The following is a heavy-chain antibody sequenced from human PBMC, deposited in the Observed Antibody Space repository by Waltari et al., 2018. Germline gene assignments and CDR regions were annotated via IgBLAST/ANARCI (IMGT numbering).Heavy chain of an antibody. V-gene: IGHV3-30*02. CDR3: AKDGSWGFTN. J-gene: IGHJ4*02. CDR1: GFTFRNYG. D-gene: IGHD1-26*01. Sequence: QVQLVESGGGVVQPGGSLRLSCAASGFTFRNYGMHWVCQAPGKGLEWVAFIPYDGSNKHYADSVKGRVTISRDDSKNTVHVQMISLRVEDTAVYYCAKDGSWGFTNWGQGTLVTVSS. CDR2: IPYDGSNK.